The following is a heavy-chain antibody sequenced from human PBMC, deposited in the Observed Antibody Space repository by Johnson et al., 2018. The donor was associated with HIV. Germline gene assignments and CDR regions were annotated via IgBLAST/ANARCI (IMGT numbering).Heavy chain of an antibody. CDR2: IRYDGSDK. Sequence: QVQLVESGGGVVQPGRSLRLSCAASGFTFSSYGMHWVRQAPGKGLAWVAFIRYDGSDKYSADSVEGRFTISRDNSKNTLYLQMNSRRAEDTAVYYCANLWGATNWENDGFGNRGQGTNVNDSS. V-gene: IGHV3-30*02. CDR1: GFTFSSYG. D-gene: IGHD3-16*01. CDR3: ANLWGATNWENDGFGN. J-gene: IGHJ3*01.